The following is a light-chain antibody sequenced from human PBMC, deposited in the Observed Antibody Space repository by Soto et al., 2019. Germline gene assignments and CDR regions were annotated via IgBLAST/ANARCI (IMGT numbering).Light chain of an antibody. V-gene: IGLV3-21*04. CDR1: NIGSTS. CDR3: QVWDTTSDHPL. J-gene: IGLJ2*01. CDR2: YDS. Sequence: SYELTQPPSVSVAPGQTARITCGGTNIGSTSVHWYQQKPGQAPVLVIYYDSDRPSGIPERFSGSNSGNTATLTISRVEAGDEADYYCQVWDTTSDHPLFGGGTKVTVL.